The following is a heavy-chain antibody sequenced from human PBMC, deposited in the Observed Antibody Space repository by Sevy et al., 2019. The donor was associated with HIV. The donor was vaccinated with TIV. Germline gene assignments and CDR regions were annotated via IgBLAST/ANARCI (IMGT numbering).Heavy chain of an antibody. J-gene: IGHJ4*02. D-gene: IGHD2-21*02. CDR2: ISAYNGNT. V-gene: IGHV1-18*01. CDR1: GYTFTSYG. CDR3: ASDYKGQPLLYYFDY. Sequence: ASVKVSCKASGYTFTSYGISSVRQAPGQGLEGMGWISAYNGNTNYAQKLQGRVTMTTDTSTSTAYMELRSLRSAATAVYYCASDYKGQPLLYYFDYWGQGTLVTVSS.